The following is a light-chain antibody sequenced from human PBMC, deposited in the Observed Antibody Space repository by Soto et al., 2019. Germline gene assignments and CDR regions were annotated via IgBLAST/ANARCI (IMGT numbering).Light chain of an antibody. CDR2: KTS. CDR3: QEYNTNSRT. J-gene: IGKJ1*01. V-gene: IGKV1-5*03. Sequence: IQMTQSPSTLSASVGDTVTITCRASESIYSWLAWYKQIPGKAPQLLIYKTSTLQGGVPSRFSGSGSGAQYPLTTGSLQPDDFATYFCQEYNTNSRTFGQGTRV. CDR1: ESIYSW.